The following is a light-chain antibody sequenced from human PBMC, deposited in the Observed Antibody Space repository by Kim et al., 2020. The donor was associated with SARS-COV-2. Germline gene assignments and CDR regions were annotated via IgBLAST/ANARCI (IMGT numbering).Light chain of an antibody. Sequence: ELTPDPAVSVALGQTVRITCQGDSLRSYYASWYQQKPGQAPVLVIYGKNNRPSGIPDRFSGSSSGNTASLTITGAQAEDEADYYCNSRDSSGNLVVFGGGTQLTVL. CDR2: GKN. V-gene: IGLV3-19*01. CDR3: NSRDSSGNLVV. CDR1: SLRSYY. J-gene: IGLJ2*01.